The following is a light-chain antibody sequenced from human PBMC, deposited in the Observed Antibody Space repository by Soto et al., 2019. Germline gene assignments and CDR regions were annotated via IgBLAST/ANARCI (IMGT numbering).Light chain of an antibody. CDR3: QQRSNWPLT. V-gene: IGKV3-11*01. CDR2: DAS. CDR1: QRVSSY. Sequence: EIVLTQSTATLSLSPGERATLSCRASQRVSSYLAWYQQKPGQAPRLLIYDASNRATGIPARFSGSGSGTDFTLTISSLEPEDFAVYYCQQRSNWPLTFGPGTKVDIK. J-gene: IGKJ3*01.